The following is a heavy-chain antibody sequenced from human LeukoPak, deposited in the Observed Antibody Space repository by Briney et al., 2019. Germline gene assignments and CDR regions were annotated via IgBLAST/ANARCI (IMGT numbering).Heavy chain of an antibody. V-gene: IGHV1-2*02. CDR3: ARIESGYYVSSDY. D-gene: IGHD3-22*01. CDR2: INPNSGGT. Sequence: GASVKVSCKASGYTFTDYYMHWVRQAPGQGLEWMGWINPNSGGTNYAQKFQGRVTMTRDTSISTAYMELSRLRSDDTAVYYCARIESGYYVSSDYWGQGTLVTVSS. CDR1: GYTFTDYY. J-gene: IGHJ4*02.